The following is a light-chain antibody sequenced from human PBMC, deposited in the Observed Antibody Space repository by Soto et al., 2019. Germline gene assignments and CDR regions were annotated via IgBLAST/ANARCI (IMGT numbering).Light chain of an antibody. V-gene: IGLV6-57*04. CDR3: QSFDSSTQV. CDR2: EDD. CDR1: SGTIASHY. Sequence: NFMLTQPHSVSESPGKTVTISCTRTSGTIASHYVQWYQQRPGSAPTTVIYEDDLRPSGVPDRFSGSIDRSSNSASLTISGLRTEDEADYYCQSFDSSTQVFGGGTQLTVL. J-gene: IGLJ2*01.